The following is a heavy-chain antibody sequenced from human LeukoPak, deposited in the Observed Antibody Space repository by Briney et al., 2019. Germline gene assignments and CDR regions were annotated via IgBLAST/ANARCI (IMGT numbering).Heavy chain of an antibody. CDR3: YGVTGWRGY. CDR1: GFTFSSYG. Sequence: GGSLRLSCAASGFTFSSYGMSWVRQAPGKGLEWASAISGSGGSTYYADSVKGRFTISRDNSKNTLYLQMNSLRAEDTAVYYCYGVTGWRGYWGQGTLVTVSS. J-gene: IGHJ4*02. CDR2: ISGSGGST. V-gene: IGHV3-23*01. D-gene: IGHD4-17*01.